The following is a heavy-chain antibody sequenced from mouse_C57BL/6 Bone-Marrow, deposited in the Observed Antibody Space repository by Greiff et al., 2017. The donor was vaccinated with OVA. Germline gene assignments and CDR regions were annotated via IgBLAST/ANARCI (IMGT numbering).Heavy chain of an antibody. CDR3: ARSLYDGFQAY. D-gene: IGHD2-3*01. CDR1: GYTFTDHT. V-gene: IGHV1-78*01. J-gene: IGHJ3*01. CDR2: IYPRDGST. Sequence: VQLQQSDAELVKPGASVKISCKVSGYTFTDHTIHWMKQRPEQGLEWIGYIYPRDGSTKYNEKFKGKATLTADKSSNTAYMQLSSLTTEDSAIYYCARSLYDGFQAYWGQGTLVTVSA.